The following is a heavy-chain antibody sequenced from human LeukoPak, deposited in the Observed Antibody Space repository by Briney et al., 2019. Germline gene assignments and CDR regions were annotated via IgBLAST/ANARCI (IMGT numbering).Heavy chain of an antibody. CDR1: GFTFSDYY. D-gene: IGHD3-10*01. Sequence: PGGSLRLSCAASGFTFSDYYMSWIRQAPGKGLEWVSYISNSGSTMYYADSVKGRFTISRDNAKNSLYLQMNSLRVEDTAVYYCARDLAPPLFGEFHYYFDYWGQGTLVTVSS. J-gene: IGHJ4*02. CDR3: ARDLAPPLFGEFHYYFDY. V-gene: IGHV3-11*04. CDR2: ISNSGSTM.